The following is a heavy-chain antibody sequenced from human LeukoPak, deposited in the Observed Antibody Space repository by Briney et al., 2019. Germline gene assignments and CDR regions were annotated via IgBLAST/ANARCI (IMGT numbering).Heavy chain of an antibody. CDR3: ARERARLTGSWFDP. J-gene: IGHJ5*02. D-gene: IGHD3-9*01. CDR2: INPNSGGT. V-gene: IGHV1-2*02. CDR1: GYTFTCYY. Sequence: ASVKVSCKASGYTFTCYYMHWVRQAPGQGLEWMGWINPNSGGTNYAQKFQGRVTMTRDTSISTAYMELSRLRSDDTAVYYCARERARLTGSWFDPWGQGTLVTVSS.